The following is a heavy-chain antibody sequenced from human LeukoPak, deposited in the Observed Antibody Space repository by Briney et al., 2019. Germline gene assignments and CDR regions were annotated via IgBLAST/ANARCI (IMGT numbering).Heavy chain of an antibody. CDR2: IIPIFGTA. CDR1: GGTFSSYA. J-gene: IGHJ4*02. D-gene: IGHD5-18*01. CDR3: AREPFFDGYSYGYLDY. V-gene: IGHV1-69*13. Sequence: ASVKVSCKASGGTFSSYAISWVRQAPGQGLEWMGGIIPIFGTANYAQKFQGRVTITADESTSTAYMELSSLRSEDTAVYYCAREPFFDGYSYGYLDYWGQGTLVTVSS.